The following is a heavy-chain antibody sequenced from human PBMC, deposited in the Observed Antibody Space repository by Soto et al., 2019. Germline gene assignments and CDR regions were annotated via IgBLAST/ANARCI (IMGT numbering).Heavy chain of an antibody. CDR3: ATGIYYDSSGNAFDI. J-gene: IGHJ3*02. V-gene: IGHV1-24*01. CDR2: FDPEDGET. CDR1: GYTLTELS. D-gene: IGHD3-22*01. Sequence: VASVKVSCKVSGYTLTELSMHWVRQAPGKGLEWMGGFDPEDGETIYAQKFQGRVTMTEDTSTDTAYMELSSLRSEDTAVYYCATGIYYDSSGNAFDIWGQGTMVTVSS.